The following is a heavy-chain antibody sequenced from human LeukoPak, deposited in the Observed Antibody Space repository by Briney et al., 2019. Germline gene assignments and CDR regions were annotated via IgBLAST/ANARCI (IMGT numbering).Heavy chain of an antibody. CDR3: ARPGYSTYGMDV. CDR2: IDGDGSST. J-gene: IGHJ6*02. D-gene: IGHD6-13*01. CDR1: GVTFSRYW. V-gene: IGHV3-74*01. Sequence: GGSLRLSCAASGVTFSRYWMHWVRQAPGKGLVWVSRIDGDGSSTSYAASVKGRFTISRDNAKNTLYLQMNSLRAEDTAVYYCARPGYSTYGMDVWGQGTTVTVSS.